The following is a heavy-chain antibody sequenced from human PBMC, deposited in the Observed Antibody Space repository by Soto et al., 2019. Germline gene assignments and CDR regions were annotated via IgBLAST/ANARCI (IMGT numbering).Heavy chain of an antibody. CDR2: IYSGGST. CDR3: GRARWPTYYDY. J-gene: IGHJ4*02. CDR1: GFTVSSNY. V-gene: IGHV3-53*01. D-gene: IGHD2-15*01. Sequence: PGGSLRLSCAASGFTVSSNYMSWVRQAPGKGLEWISVIYSGGSTYYADSVKGRFTISRDNSKNTLYLQMNSLRAEDTAVYYCGRARWPTYYDYWGQGTLVTVSS.